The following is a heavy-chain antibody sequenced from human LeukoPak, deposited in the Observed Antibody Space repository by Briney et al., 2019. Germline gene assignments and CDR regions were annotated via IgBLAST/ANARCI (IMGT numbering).Heavy chain of an antibody. CDR2: IWYDGSNK. CDR3: AKLRDYYGSGDFDY. CDR1: GFTFSSYG. D-gene: IGHD3-10*01. J-gene: IGHJ4*02. V-gene: IGHV3-33*06. Sequence: GGSLRLSCAASGFTFSSYGMHWVRQAPGKGLEWVAVIWYDGSNKYYADSVKGRFTISRDNSKNTLYLQMNSLRAEDTAVYYCAKLRDYYGSGDFDYWGQGTLVTVSS.